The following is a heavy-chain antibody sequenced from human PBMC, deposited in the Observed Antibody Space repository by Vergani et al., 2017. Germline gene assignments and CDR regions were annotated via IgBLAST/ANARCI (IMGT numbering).Heavy chain of an antibody. J-gene: IGHJ4*02. V-gene: IGHV3-7*01. Sequence: EVQLVESGGGLVQPGGSLRLSCAASGFSLSRFWMSWGRQAPEKGLEWVAHISPDGSATSYVDSVRGRFTISRDNAKNSLYLQMNYLRVDDTAVYYCVRDIKGFDSWGQGTLVTVSS. CDR1: GFSLSRFW. CDR2: ISPDGSAT. CDR3: VRDIKGFDS.